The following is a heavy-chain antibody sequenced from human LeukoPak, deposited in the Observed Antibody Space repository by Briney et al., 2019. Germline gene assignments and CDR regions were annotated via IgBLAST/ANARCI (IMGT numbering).Heavy chain of an antibody. J-gene: IGHJ5*02. Sequence: ASVKVSCKASGYTFTGYYMHWVRQAPGHGLEWMGWINPNSGGTNYAQKFQGRVTMTRDTSISTAYMELSRLRSDDTAVYYCARVGQQLVGVGWFDPWGQGTLVTVSS. CDR1: GYTFTGYY. CDR3: ARVGQQLVGVGWFDP. D-gene: IGHD6-6*01. CDR2: INPNSGGT. V-gene: IGHV1-2*02.